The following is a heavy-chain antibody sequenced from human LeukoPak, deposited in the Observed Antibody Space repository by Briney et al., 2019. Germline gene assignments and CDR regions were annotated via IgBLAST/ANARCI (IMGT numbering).Heavy chain of an antibody. CDR3: ALVKDALTFNWFDP. V-gene: IGHV1-18*01. Sequence: ASVKVSCKASGYTFTSYGISWVRQAPGQGLEWMGWISAYNGNTNYAQKRQGRVTMTTDTSTSTAYMELRSLRSDDTAVYYCALVKDALTFNWFDPWGQGTLVTVSS. CDR2: ISAYNGNT. D-gene: IGHD2-21*01. CDR1: GYTFTSYG. J-gene: IGHJ5*02.